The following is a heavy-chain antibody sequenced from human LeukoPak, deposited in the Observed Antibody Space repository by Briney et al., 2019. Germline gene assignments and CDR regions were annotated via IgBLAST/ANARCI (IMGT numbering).Heavy chain of an antibody. D-gene: IGHD2-15*01. Sequence: GGSLRLSCAASGFTFSSHSMNWVRQAPGKRLEWVSSISSSRSYIYYADSVKGRFTISRDNAKNSLYLQMNSLRAEDTAVYYCARDRSGGSGTFDYWGQGTLVTVSS. CDR1: GFTFSSHS. CDR3: ARDRSGGSGTFDY. V-gene: IGHV3-21*01. CDR2: ISSSRSYI. J-gene: IGHJ4*02.